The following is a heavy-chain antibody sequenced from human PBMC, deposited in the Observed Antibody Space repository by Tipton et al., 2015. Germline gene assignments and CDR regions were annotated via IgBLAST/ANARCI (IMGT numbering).Heavy chain of an antibody. D-gene: IGHD5/OR15-5a*01. CDR3: AREGTGVYI. CDR1: GGSFSDYY. V-gene: IGHV4-59*01. CDR2: IQYSGST. Sequence: TLSLTCTVSGGSFSDYYWSWIRQPPGKELEWIGYIQYSGSTNYNPSLKSRVTISVDTSKNQFSLKMSSVTAADTAVYFCAREGTGVYIWGQGALVTVSS. J-gene: IGHJ4*02.